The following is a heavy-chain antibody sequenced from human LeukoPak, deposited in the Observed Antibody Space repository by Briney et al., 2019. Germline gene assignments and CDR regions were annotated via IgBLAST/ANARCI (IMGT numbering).Heavy chain of an antibody. Sequence: SETLSLTCTVSGGPIYSYYWSWIRPTAGKGLEWIGRLYPGVSTNYNPSLKSRVTMSVDTSKNQFALKLSAVTAADTAVYYCARLKFYDSTGYSPGHYMDVWSKGTTVTVSS. D-gene: IGHD3-22*01. CDR1: GGPIYSYY. CDR2: LYPGVST. J-gene: IGHJ6*03. CDR3: ARLKFYDSTGYSPGHYMDV. V-gene: IGHV4-4*07.